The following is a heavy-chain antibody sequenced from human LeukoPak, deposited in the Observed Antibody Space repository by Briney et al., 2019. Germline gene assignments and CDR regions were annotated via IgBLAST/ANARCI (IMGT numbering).Heavy chain of an antibody. CDR2: ISSSSSYI. D-gene: IGHD5-18*01. Sequence: GGSLRLSCAASGFTFSSYSMNWVRQAPGKGLEWVSSISSSSSYIYYADSVKGRFTISRDNAKNSLYLQMNSLRAEDTAVYYCARGTNTAMGVDNWGQGTLVTVSS. V-gene: IGHV3-21*01. CDR1: GFTFSSYS. J-gene: IGHJ4*02. CDR3: ARGTNTAMGVDN.